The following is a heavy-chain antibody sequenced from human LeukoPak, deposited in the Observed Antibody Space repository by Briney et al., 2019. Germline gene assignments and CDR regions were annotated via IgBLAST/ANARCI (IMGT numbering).Heavy chain of an antibody. CDR1: GGSISSGGYY. CDR3: ARESSSSRDYYYYGMDV. V-gene: IGHV4-31*03. CDR2: IYYSGST. Sequence: SQALSLTCTVSGGSISSGGYYWSWIRQHPGKGLEWIGYIYYSGSTYYNPSLKSRVTISVDTSKNQFSLKLSSVTAADTAVYYCARESSSSRDYYYYGMDVWGQGTTVTVSS. J-gene: IGHJ6*02. D-gene: IGHD6-6*01.